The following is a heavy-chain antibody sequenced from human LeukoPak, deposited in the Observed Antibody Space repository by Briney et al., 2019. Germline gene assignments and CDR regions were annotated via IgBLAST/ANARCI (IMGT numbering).Heavy chain of an antibody. CDR3: ARDGPAHYYGSGSKY. CDR1: GFTFSTYW. CDR2: IKGDGSEK. V-gene: IGHV3-7*01. J-gene: IGHJ4*02. D-gene: IGHD3-10*01. Sequence: GGSLRLSCAASGFTFSTYWMSWVRQAPGKGLEWVADIKGDGSEKYYVDSVKGRFTISRDNARNSLYLQMNSLRAEDTAVYYCARDGPAHYYGSGSKYWGQGTQVTVSS.